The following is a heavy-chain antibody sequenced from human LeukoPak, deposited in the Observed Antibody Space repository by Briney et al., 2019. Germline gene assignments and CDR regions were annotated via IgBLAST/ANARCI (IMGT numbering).Heavy chain of an antibody. D-gene: IGHD3-22*01. CDR2: INPNSGGT. Sequence: ASVKVSCKASGYTFTGYYMHWVRQAPGQGLEWMGWINPNSGGTNYAQKFQGRVTMTRDTSISTAYMELSRLRSGDTAVYYCARALGDSSGYSDYWGQGTLVTVSS. CDR1: GYTFTGYY. V-gene: IGHV1-2*02. J-gene: IGHJ4*02. CDR3: ARALGDSSGYSDY.